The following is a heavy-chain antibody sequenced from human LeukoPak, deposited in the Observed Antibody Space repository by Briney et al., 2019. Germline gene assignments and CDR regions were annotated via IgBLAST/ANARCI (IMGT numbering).Heavy chain of an antibody. D-gene: IGHD5-12*01. V-gene: IGHV1-8*01. CDR2: MNPNSGNT. CDR3: ARYSGEYSGDDLGY. Sequence: ASVKVSCKASGYTFTSYDIDWVRQATGQGLEWMGWMNPNSGNTGYAQKFQGRVTMTRNTSISTAYMELSSLRSEDTAGYYCARYSGEYSGDDLGYWGQGTLVTVSS. CDR1: GYTFTSYD. J-gene: IGHJ4*02.